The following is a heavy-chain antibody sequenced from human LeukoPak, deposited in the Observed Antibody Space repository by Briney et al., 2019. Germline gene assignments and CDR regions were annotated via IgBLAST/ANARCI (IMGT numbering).Heavy chain of an antibody. CDR1: DDSISSGAYP. V-gene: IGHV4-39*02. D-gene: IGHD6-6*01. CDR2: VYYGGKT. J-gene: IGHJ4*02. CDR3: ARLRAARYFFDY. Sequence: PSETLSLTCTVSDDSISSGAYPWVWVRQPPGKGLEFIGTVYYGGKTYYNPSLKSRVTMSVDTPKKHFSLNLTSVNAADTAVYYCARLRAARYFFDYWGQGARVTVSS.